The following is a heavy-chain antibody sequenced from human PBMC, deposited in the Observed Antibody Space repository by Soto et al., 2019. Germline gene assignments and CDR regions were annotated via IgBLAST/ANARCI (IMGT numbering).Heavy chain of an antibody. Sequence: QVQLVESGGGVVQPGRSLRLSCAASGFTFSSYGMHWVRQAPGKGLEWVAVIWFDGSNKYYADSVKGRFTISRDNSKNTLYLQMNSLRAEDTAVYYCARDHYRTPTSIAARPFDYWGQATLVTVSS. V-gene: IGHV3-33*01. D-gene: IGHD6-6*01. CDR2: IWFDGSNK. CDR3: ARDHYRTPTSIAARPFDY. CDR1: GFTFSSYG. J-gene: IGHJ4*02.